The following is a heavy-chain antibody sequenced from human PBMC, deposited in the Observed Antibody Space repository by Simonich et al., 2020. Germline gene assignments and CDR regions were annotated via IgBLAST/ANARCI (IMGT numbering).Heavy chain of an antibody. CDR1: GFTFSSYA. D-gene: IGHD3-22*01. Sequence: GGGLVQPGGSLRLSCAASGFTFSSYAMSWVRQAPGKGLEWVSAISGSGGSTYDADSVKGRFTISRDNSKNTLYLQMNSLRAEDTAVYYWAKDLGERITMIVVVIDAFDIWGQGTMVTVSS. V-gene: IGHV3-23*01. CDR2: ISGSGGST. J-gene: IGHJ3*02. CDR3: AKDLGERITMIVVVIDAFDI.